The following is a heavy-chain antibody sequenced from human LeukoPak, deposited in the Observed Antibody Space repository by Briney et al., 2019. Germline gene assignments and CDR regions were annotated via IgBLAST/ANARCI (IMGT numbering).Heavy chain of an antibody. CDR1: GYTFTSYG. V-gene: IGHV1-18*01. CDR3: ARGGAIVFRDDSSGYASRPIYYYYYYYMDV. D-gene: IGHD5-12*01. CDR2: ISAYNGNT. J-gene: IGHJ6*03. Sequence: ASVKVSCKASGYTFTSYGISWVRQAPGQGLEWMGWISAYNGNTNYAQKLQGRVTITTDTSTSTAYMELRSLRSDDTAVYYCARGGAIVFRDDSSGYASRPIYYYYYYYMDVWGKGTTVTVSS.